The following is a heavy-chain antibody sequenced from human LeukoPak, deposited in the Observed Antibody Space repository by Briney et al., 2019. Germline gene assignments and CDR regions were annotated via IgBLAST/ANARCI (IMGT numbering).Heavy chain of an antibody. CDR3: ARGGTYCDPGAFDI. J-gene: IGHJ3*02. CDR1: GYTFTGYY. Sequence: ASVKVSCKASGYTFTGYYMHWVRQASGQGLEWMGWINPNSGGTNYAQKFQGRVTMTRDTSISTAYMELSRLRSDDTAVYYCARGGTYCDPGAFDIWGQGTMVTVSS. D-gene: IGHD3-22*01. CDR2: INPNSGGT. V-gene: IGHV1-2*02.